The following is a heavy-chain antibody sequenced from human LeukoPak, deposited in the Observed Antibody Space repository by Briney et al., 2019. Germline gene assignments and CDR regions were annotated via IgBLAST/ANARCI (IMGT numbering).Heavy chain of an antibody. D-gene: IGHD1-26*01. CDR2: INHSGST. CDR3: AREMELELNSFDY. CDR1: GGSFSDYY. J-gene: IGHJ4*02. Sequence: SETLSLTCAVYGGSFSDYYWSWIRQPPGKGLEWIGEINHSGSTNYNPSLKSRVTISVDTSKNQYSLKLSSVTAADTAVYYCAREMELELNSFDYWGQGTLVTVSS. V-gene: IGHV4-34*01.